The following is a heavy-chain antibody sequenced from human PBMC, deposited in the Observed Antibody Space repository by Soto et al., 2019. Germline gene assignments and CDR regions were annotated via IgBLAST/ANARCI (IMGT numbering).Heavy chain of an antibody. J-gene: IGHJ6*02. CDR3: ARHSGYYGSGSSTYYYYGMDV. CDR1: GGSISSYY. CDR2: IYTSGST. Sequence: NPSETLSLTCTVSGGSISSYYWSWIRQPAGKGLEWVVRIYTSGSTNYNPSLKSRVTMSVETTKNQAALKLSSVTAANAAVYYCARHSGYYGSGSSTYYYYGMDVWGQGTTVTVSS. V-gene: IGHV4-4*07. D-gene: IGHD3-10*01.